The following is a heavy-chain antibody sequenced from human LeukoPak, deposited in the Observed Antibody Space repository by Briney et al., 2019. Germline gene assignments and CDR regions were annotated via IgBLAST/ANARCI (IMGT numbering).Heavy chain of an antibody. Sequence: ESGPTLVKPTQTLTLTCTFSGFSLSTSGVGVGWIRQPPGKALEWLALIYWDNDKRYSPSLKSRLTITKDTSKNQEVLTMTNMDPVDTATYYCAHNYYGSGSYYTHLDYWGQGTLVTVSS. D-gene: IGHD3-10*01. V-gene: IGHV2-5*02. J-gene: IGHJ4*02. CDR3: AHNYYGSGSYYTHLDY. CDR2: IYWDNDK. CDR1: GFSLSTSGVG.